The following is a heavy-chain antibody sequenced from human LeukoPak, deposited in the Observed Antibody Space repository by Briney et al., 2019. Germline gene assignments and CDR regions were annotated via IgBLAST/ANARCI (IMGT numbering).Heavy chain of an antibody. CDR3: ARGDAFSGDH. Sequence: PGGSLRVSCAVSGDSFANFWMSWVRQAPGMGLEWVANIHPEGNEKYHVESVKGRFTISRDNAKNLLFLQMSGLRVEDTAVYYCARGDAFSGDHWGQGTLVTVFS. CDR1: GDSFANFW. CDR2: IHPEGNEK. V-gene: IGHV3-7*04. J-gene: IGHJ4*02.